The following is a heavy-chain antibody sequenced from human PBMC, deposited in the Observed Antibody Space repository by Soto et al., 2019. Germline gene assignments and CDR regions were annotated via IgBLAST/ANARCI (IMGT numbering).Heavy chain of an antibody. CDR3: ARKDYYDSGMYYFDY. CDR2: INPGNGDT. V-gene: IGHV1-3*01. J-gene: IGHJ4*02. Sequence: ASVKVSCKPSGYTFNKYPVHWVLQAPGQGLEWMGWINPGNGDTGYSQKFQDRVTITRDTSASTAYMDLSSLRSEDTAVYYCARKDYYDSGMYYFDYWGQGTLVTVSS. CDR1: GYTFNKYP. D-gene: IGHD3-22*01.